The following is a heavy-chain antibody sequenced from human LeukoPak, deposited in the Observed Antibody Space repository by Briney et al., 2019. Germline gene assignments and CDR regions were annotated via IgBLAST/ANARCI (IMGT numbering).Heavy chain of an antibody. V-gene: IGHV1-2*02. D-gene: IGHD4/OR15-4a*01. Sequence: ASVKVSCKASGYTFTGYYMHWVRQAPGQGLEGMGWINPNSGGTNYAQKFQGRVTMTRDTSISTAYMELSRLRSDDTAVYYCAREVLTILSRGPDYWGQGTLVTVSS. CDR3: AREVLTILSRGPDY. J-gene: IGHJ4*02. CDR1: GYTFTGYY. CDR2: INPNSGGT.